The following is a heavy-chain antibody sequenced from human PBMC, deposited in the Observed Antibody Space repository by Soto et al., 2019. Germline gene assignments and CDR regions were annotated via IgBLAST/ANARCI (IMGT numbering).Heavy chain of an antibody. V-gene: IGHV3-23*01. J-gene: IGHJ6*02. CDR3: AKEVETTVTPYYYYYGMDV. Sequence: EVQLLESGGGLVQPGGSLSLSCAASGFTFSSYAMSWVRQAPGKGLEWVSAISGSGGSTYYADSVKGRFTISRDNSKNTLYLQMNSLRAEDTAVYYCAKEVETTVTPYYYYYGMDVWGQGTTVTVSS. CDR2: ISGSGGST. D-gene: IGHD4-4*01. CDR1: GFTFSSYA.